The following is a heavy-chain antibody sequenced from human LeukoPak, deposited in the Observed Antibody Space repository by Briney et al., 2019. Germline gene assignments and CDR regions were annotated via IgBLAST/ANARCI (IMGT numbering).Heavy chain of an antibody. CDR3: ATALAAADPGRYYYYYMDV. Sequence: ASVKVSCKVSGYTLTELSMHWVRQAPGKGLEWMGGFDPEDGETIYAQKVQGRVTMTEDTSTDTAYMELSSLRSEDTAVYYCATALAAADPGRYYYYYMDVWGKGTTVTVSS. V-gene: IGHV1-24*01. D-gene: IGHD6-13*01. CDR1: GYTLTELS. J-gene: IGHJ6*03. CDR2: FDPEDGET.